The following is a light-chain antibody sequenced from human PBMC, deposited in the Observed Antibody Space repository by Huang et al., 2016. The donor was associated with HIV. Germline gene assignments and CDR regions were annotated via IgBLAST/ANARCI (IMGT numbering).Light chain of an antibody. CDR2: CAS. CDR3: QQYYTAPWT. J-gene: IGKJ1*01. CDR1: QNILYSTNNKNY. Sequence: DIVMTQSPDSLAVSLGERATINCKSSQNILYSTNNKNYLAWYQYKPGQPPNLLIYCASFRESGVPDRFSGSGSGTDFTLTISSLQAEDVAVYYCQQYYTAPWTFGQGTKVEIK. V-gene: IGKV4-1*01.